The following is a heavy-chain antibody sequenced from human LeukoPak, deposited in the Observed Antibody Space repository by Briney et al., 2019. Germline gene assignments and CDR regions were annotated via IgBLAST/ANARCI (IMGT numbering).Heavy chain of an antibody. CDR1: GGALSGYY. J-gene: IGHJ6*03. V-gene: IGHV4-34*01. CDR2: INHSGST. D-gene: IGHD6-13*01. Sequence: SETLSLTCAVYGGALSGYYWSWIRQPPGKGLEWIGEINHSGSTNYNPSLKSRVTISVDTSKNQFSLKLSSVTAADTAVYYWARESSSWSSYYYYYMDVWGKGTTVTVSS. CDR3: ARESSSWSSYYYYYMDV.